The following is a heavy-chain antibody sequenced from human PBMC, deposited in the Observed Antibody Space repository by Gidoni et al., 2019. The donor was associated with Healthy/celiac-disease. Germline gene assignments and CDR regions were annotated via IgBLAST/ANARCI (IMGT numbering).Heavy chain of an antibody. CDR2: INHSGST. Sequence: QVQLQLWGAGLLKPSETLSLTCAVYGGSFSGYYWSWIRQPPGKGLEWIGEINHSGSTNYNPSLKSRVTISVDTSKNQCSLKMSSVTAADTAVYYCARATIDNCSSTSCYGDYYYGMDVWGQGTTVTVSS. CDR1: GGSFSGYY. CDR3: ARATIDNCSSTSCYGDYYYGMDV. J-gene: IGHJ6*02. D-gene: IGHD2-2*01. V-gene: IGHV4-34*01.